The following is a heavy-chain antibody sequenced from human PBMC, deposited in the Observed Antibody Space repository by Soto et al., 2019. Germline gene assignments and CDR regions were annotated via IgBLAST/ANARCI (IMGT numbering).Heavy chain of an antibody. D-gene: IGHD2-21*02. CDR3: GKYVTGTSYGLDV. V-gene: IGHV3-23*01. CDR2: ISDSGGST. Sequence: QLLESGGGLVQPGGSLRLSCTASGFTFSRCVMNWVRQAPGEGLEWVSGISDSGGSTYYADSVRGRFTISRDNSKNTLYLQMDSLRAEDTAVYYCGKYVTGTSYGLDVWGQGTTVTVS. J-gene: IGHJ6*02. CDR1: GFTFSRCV.